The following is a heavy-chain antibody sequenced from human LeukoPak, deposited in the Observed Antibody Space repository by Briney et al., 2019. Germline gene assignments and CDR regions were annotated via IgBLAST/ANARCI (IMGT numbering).Heavy chain of an antibody. CDR1: GGSISSGSYY. V-gene: IGHV4-61*02. CDR3: GRVDTEGTNFDL. CDR2: IYTSGST. D-gene: IGHD5-12*01. J-gene: IGHJ2*01. Sequence: SETLSLTCTVSGGSISSGSYYWSWIRQPAGKGLEWIGRIYTSGSTNYNPSLKSRVTISVDTSKNQFSLKLSSVTAADTAVYYCGRVDTEGTNFDLWGRGTLVTVSS.